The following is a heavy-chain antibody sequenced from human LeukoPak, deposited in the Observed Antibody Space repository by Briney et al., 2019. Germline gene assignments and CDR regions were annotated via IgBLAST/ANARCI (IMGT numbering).Heavy chain of an antibody. CDR2: INTNTGNP. J-gene: IGHJ4*02. V-gene: IGHV7-4-1*02. CDR3: ARDQIWGNALPAASHY. CDR1: GYTFTSYA. D-gene: IGHD2-2*01. Sequence: ASVKVSCKASGYTFTSYAMNWVRQAPGQGLEWMGWINTNTGNPTYAQGFTGRFVFSLDTSVSTAYLQISSLKAEDTAVYYCARDQIWGNALPAASHYWGQGTLVTVSS.